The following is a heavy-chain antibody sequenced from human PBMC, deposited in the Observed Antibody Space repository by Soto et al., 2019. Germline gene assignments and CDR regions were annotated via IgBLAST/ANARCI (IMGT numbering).Heavy chain of an antibody. Sequence: SETLSLTCTVSGGPISSYYWSWIRQPPGKGLEWIGYIYYSGSTNYNPSLKSRVTISVDTSKNQFSLKLSSVTAADTAVYYCARTDYLSPFDDWGQGTLVTVSS. CDR3: ARTDYLSPFDD. V-gene: IGHV4-59*08. CDR1: GGPISSYY. D-gene: IGHD4-17*01. CDR2: IYYSGST. J-gene: IGHJ4*02.